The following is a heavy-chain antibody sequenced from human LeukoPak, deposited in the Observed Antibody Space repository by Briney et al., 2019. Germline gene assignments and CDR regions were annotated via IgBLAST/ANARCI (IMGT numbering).Heavy chain of an antibody. CDR3: AREDCSGGSCYSWWFDP. CDR1: GYTFTSYG. Sequence: ASVKVSCRASGYTFTSYGISWVRQAPGQGLEWMGWISAYNGNTNYAQKLQGRVTMTTDTSTSTAYMELRSLRSDDTAVYYCAREDCSGGSCYSWWFDPWGQGTLVTVSS. J-gene: IGHJ5*02. CDR2: ISAYNGNT. D-gene: IGHD2-15*01. V-gene: IGHV1-18*01.